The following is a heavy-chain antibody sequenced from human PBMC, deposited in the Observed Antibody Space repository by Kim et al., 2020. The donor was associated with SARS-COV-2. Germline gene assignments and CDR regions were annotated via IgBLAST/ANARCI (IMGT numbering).Heavy chain of an antibody. V-gene: IGHV4-34*01. D-gene: IGHD3-22*01. CDR2: INHSGST. Sequence: SETLSLTCAVYGGSFSGYYWSWIRQPPGKGLEWIGEINHSGSTNYNPSLKSRVTISVDTSKNQFSLKLSSVTAADTAVYYCARKHYYDSSGYYYPEYYFDYWGQGTMVTVSS. CDR3: ARKHYYDSSGYYYPEYYFDY. CDR1: GGSFSGYY. J-gene: IGHJ4*02.